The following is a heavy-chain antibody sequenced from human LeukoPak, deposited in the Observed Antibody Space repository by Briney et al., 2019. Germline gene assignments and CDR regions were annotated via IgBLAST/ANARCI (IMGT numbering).Heavy chain of an antibody. Sequence: PSETLSLTCADYSGSFSGHYWSWIRQAPGKGLEWVSYISSSSSTIYYADSVKGRFTISRDNAKNSLYLQMNSLRAEDTAVYYCARDWPYYDSSGYQLGNFDYWGQGTLVTVSS. D-gene: IGHD3-22*01. V-gene: IGHV3-11*04. CDR2: ISSSSSTI. J-gene: IGHJ4*02. CDR1: SGSFSGHY. CDR3: ARDWPYYDSSGYQLGNFDY.